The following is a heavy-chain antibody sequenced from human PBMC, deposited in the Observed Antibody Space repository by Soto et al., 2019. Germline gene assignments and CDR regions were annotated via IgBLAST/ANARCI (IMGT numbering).Heavy chain of an antibody. CDR1: GFTLSSHS. CDR3: ARDRTTGTTYAWDAFDT. CDR2: IGSNSHYI. D-gene: IGHD1-1*01. J-gene: IGHJ3*02. V-gene: IGHV3-21*06. Sequence: PGGSLRLSCAASGFTLSSHSMNWVRQAPGKGLEWVSFIGSNSHYIYYADSVKGRFTISRDNAKNSVYLQMNSLRAEDTAVYYCARDRTTGTTYAWDAFDTWGQGTMVTVS.